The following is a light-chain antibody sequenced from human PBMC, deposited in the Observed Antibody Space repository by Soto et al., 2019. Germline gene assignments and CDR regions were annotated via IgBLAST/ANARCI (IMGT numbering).Light chain of an antibody. Sequence: EIVMTQSPATLSVSPGERATLSCWASQSVGSNLAWYQQKPGQAPRLLIYGASTRATGIPARFSGSGSGTEFTLTISSLQSEDFAVYFCQQYNRFPSLTFGGGTRVEIK. CDR2: GAS. CDR3: QQYNRFPSLT. J-gene: IGKJ4*01. V-gene: IGKV3-15*01. CDR1: QSVGSN.